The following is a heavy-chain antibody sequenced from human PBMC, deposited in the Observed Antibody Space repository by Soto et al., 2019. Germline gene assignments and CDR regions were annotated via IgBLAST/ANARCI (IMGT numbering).Heavy chain of an antibody. D-gene: IGHD2-15*01. V-gene: IGHV4-31*03. J-gene: IGHJ6*02. CDR1: GGSISSGGYY. CDR2: IYYSGST. CDR3: ARDGLQSGYGMDV. Sequence: QVQLQESGPGLVKPSQTLSLTCTVSGGSISSGGYYWSWIRQHPGKGLEWIGYIYYSGSTYYNPSAKSRVTISVDTSKNQFYLKLSSVTAADTAVYYCARDGLQSGYGMDVWGQGTTVTVSS.